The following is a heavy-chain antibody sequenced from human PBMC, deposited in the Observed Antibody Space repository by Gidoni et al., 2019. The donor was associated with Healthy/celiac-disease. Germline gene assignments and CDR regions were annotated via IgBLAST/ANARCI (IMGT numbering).Heavy chain of an antibody. CDR3: AREVRVCSTSCSMKNWFDP. Sequence: QVQLVQSGAEVTKPGSSVKVSCKASGGPFSSYAISWVRQAPGQGLEWLGRIIPILGIANYAQKFQGRVTITADKSTSTAYMELSSLRSEDTAVYYCAREVRVCSTSCSMKNWFDPWGQGTLVTVSS. J-gene: IGHJ5*02. D-gene: IGHD2-2*01. V-gene: IGHV1-69*04. CDR1: GGPFSSYA. CDR2: IIPILGIA.